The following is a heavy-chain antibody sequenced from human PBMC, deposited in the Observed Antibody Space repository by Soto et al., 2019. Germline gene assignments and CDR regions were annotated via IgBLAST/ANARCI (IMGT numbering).Heavy chain of an antibody. D-gene: IGHD2-21*01. V-gene: IGHV4-59*08. CDR2: IYYSGST. CDR1: GGAISTYY. Sequence: PSEPLSLTCTVSGGAISTYYWSWIRQPPGKGLEWIGYIYYSGSTNYNPSLKSRVTISVDTSKNQFSLKLSSVTAADTAVYYCARTLWSHGGWFEPWGQGTLVTVS. J-gene: IGHJ5*02. CDR3: ARTLWSHGGWFEP.